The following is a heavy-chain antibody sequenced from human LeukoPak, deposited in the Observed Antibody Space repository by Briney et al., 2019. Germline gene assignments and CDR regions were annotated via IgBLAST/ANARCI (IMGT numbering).Heavy chain of an antibody. V-gene: IGHV4-34*01. CDR2: INHSGST. J-gene: IGHJ4*02. Sequence: PSETLSLTCAVYGGSFSGHYWSWIRQPPGKGLEWIGEINHSGSTNYNPSLKSRVTISVDTSKNQFSLKLSSVTAADTAVYYCARGRGGITIFGVVIIRGGYFDYWGQGTLVTVSS. CDR1: GGSFSGHY. D-gene: IGHD3-3*01. CDR3: ARGRGGITIFGVVIIRGGYFDY.